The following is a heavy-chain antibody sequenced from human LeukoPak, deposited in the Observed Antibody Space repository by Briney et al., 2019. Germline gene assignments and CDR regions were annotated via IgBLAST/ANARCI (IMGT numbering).Heavy chain of an antibody. CDR2: ISGSGGST. Sequence: GSLRLSCAASGFTFGSYAMSSVRQAPGKGPEWVSAISGSGGSTYYADSVKGRFTISRDNSKNTLYLQMNSLRAEDTAVYYCAKEEGGSGSYYNPKYYYGMDVWGQGTTVTVSS. V-gene: IGHV3-23*01. CDR3: AKEEGGSGSYYNPKYYYGMDV. CDR1: GFTFGSYA. J-gene: IGHJ6*02. D-gene: IGHD3-10*01.